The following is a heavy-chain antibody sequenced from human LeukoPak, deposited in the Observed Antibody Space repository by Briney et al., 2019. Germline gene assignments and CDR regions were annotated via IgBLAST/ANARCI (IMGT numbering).Heavy chain of an antibody. CDR3: AGKDSSGWYYGFDY. V-gene: IGHV1-69*13. J-gene: IGHJ4*02. Sequence: GASVKVSCKASGGTFSNYAINWVRQAPGQGLEWMGGIIPIFGRASYAQKFQGRVTITADEFTSTAYMELSSLRSEDTAVYYCAGKDSSGWYYGFDYWGQGTLVTVSS. CDR2: IIPIFGRA. D-gene: IGHD6-19*01. CDR1: GGTFSNYA.